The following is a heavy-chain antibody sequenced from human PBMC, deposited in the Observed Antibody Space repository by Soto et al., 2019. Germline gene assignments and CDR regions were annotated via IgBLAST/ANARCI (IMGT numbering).Heavy chain of an antibody. CDR1: GFTFSSYA. D-gene: IGHD2-8*01. CDR3: ARDQWALDY. Sequence: QVQLVESGGGVVQPGRSLRLSCAASGFTFSSYAMHWVRQAPGKGLEWVAVISYDGSNKYYADSVKGRFTISRDNSKNTLYLQMNSLRAEDTAVYYCARDQWALDYWGQGTLVTVSS. CDR2: ISYDGSNK. V-gene: IGHV3-30-3*01. J-gene: IGHJ4*02.